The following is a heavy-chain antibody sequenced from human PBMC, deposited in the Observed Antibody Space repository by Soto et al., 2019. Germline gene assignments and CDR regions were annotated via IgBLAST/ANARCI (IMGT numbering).Heavy chain of an antibody. CDR2: LSGNSGST. CDR3: TKDHVVVPAAGDSFDI. D-gene: IGHD2-2*01. CDR1: GFTFSSYA. V-gene: IGHV3-23*01. Sequence: EVQLLESGGGLVQPGGSLRLPCAASGFTFSSYAMSWVRQAPGKGLEWVSVLSGNSGSTYYADSVKGRFTISRDNSKNTLYLQMSSLRAEDTAIYYCTKDHVVVPAAGDSFDICGQGTMVAVSS. J-gene: IGHJ3*02.